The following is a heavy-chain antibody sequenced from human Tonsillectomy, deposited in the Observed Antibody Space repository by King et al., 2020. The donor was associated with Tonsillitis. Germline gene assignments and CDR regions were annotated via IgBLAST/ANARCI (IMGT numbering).Heavy chain of an antibody. D-gene: IGHD3-3*01. CDR2: IRSKAYGGTT. V-gene: IGHV3-49*03. CDR1: GFTFGDYA. CDR3: TREADNYDCWSGYYTHYGMDV. J-gene: IGHJ6*02. Sequence: VQLVESGGGLVQPGRSLRLSCTASGFTFGDYAMSWFRQAPGKGLEWVGFIRSKAYGGTTEYAASVKGRFTISRDDSKSIAYLQMNSLKTEDKAVYYCTREADNYDCWSGYYTHYGMDVWGQGTTVTVSS.